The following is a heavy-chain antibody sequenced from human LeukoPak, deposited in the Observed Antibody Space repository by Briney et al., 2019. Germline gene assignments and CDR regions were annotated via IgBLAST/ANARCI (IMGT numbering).Heavy chain of an antibody. Sequence: GGSLRLSCAASGFTFRSYAMHWVRQAPGKGLEWVAVISYDGSNKYYADSVKGRFTISRDNSKNTLYLQMNSLRAEDTAVYYCARDHYYDSSANFDYWGQGTLVTVSS. J-gene: IGHJ4*02. V-gene: IGHV3-30-3*01. CDR3: ARDHYYDSSANFDY. CDR2: ISYDGSNK. D-gene: IGHD3-22*01. CDR1: GFTFRSYA.